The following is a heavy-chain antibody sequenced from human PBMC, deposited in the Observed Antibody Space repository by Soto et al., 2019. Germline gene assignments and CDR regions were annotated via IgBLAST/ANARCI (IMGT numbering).Heavy chain of an antibody. CDR2: IYYGGST. CDR3: ARHHPLRYFDWSIPPFDY. D-gene: IGHD3-9*01. CDR1: GGSISSYY. J-gene: IGHJ4*02. V-gene: IGHV4-59*08. Sequence: KASETLSLTCTVSGGSISSYYWSWIRQPPGKGLEWIGYIYYGGSTNYNPSLKSRVTISVDTSKNQFSLKLSSVTAADTAVYYCARHHPLRYFDWSIPPFDYWGQGTLVTVSS.